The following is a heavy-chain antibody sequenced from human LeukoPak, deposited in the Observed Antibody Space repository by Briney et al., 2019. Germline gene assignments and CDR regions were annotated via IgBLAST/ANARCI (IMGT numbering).Heavy chain of an antibody. V-gene: IGHV4-59*01. CDR1: GDSIRSYY. CDR3: AREGGNYFGDAFDF. J-gene: IGHJ3*01. CDR2: IYYSGST. D-gene: IGHD4-23*01. Sequence: SETLTLNSTVSGDSIRSYYWSWIRLPPGMRLEWIGYIYYSGSTNYNPSLKSRVTISLDTSNNQFSLKLSSVTAADTAVYYCAREGGNYFGDAFDFWGQGTMVTVSS.